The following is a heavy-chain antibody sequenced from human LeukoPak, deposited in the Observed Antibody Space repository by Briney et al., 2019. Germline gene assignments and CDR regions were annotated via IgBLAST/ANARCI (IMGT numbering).Heavy chain of an antibody. CDR3: ARDHGYSYDS. CDR1: GFTFSRYW. D-gene: IGHD5-18*01. CDR2: TNTDGSST. V-gene: IGHV3-74*01. Sequence: GGSLRPSCAASGFTFSRYWMHWVRQAPGKGLVWVSRTNTDGSSTNYADSVKGRFTISRDNTKNTLYLQMNSLGAEDTAMYYCARDHGYSYDSWGQGTLVTVSS. J-gene: IGHJ4*02.